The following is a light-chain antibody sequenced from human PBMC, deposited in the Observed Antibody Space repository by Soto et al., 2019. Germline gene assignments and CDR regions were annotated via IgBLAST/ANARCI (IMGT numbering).Light chain of an antibody. CDR3: QVWDSGSDHVV. J-gene: IGLJ2*01. CDR2: DDS. Sequence: SYELTQPNSVSVAPGHTARITCGGNNMGSKSVHWYQQKPGQAPVLVVYDDSDRPSGIPERFSGSISGNTATLTIGGVEAGDEADYYCQVWDSGSDHVVFGGGTQLTVL. CDR1: NMGSKS. V-gene: IGLV3-21*02.